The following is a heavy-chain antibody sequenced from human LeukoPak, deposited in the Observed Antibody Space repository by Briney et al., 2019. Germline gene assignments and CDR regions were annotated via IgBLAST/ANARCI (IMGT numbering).Heavy chain of an antibody. CDR3: ARQGTLPIFDY. J-gene: IGHJ4*02. D-gene: IGHD1-26*01. V-gene: IGHV4-39*01. CDR1: GGSISSSSYY. CDR2: IYYSGST. Sequence: PSETLSLTCTVSGGSISSSSYYWGWIRQPPGKGLEWIGSIYYSGSTYYNPSLKSRVTISVDTSKNQFSLKLSSVTAADTAVYYCARQGTLPIFDYWGQGTLVTVSS.